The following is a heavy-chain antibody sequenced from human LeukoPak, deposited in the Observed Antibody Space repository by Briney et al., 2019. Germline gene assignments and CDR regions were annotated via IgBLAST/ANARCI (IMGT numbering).Heavy chain of an antibody. CDR3: AGEAKFGETYGMDA. D-gene: IGHD3-10*02. CDR2: ISGSGGST. CDR1: RFTISSYA. Sequence: GGSLRLSCAASRFTISSYAISWVRQAPGKGLEWVSAISGSGGSTYYADSVKGRFTISRDNSKNTLYLQMNSLRAEDTAVYYCAGEAKFGETYGMDAWGQGTTVTVSS. V-gene: IGHV3-23*01. J-gene: IGHJ6*02.